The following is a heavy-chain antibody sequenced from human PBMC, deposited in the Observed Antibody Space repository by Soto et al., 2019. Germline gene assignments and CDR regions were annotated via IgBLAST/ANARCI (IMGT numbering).Heavy chain of an antibody. Sequence: PSETLSLTCTVSGGSISSGGYYWSWIRQHPGKGLEWIGYIYYSGSTYYNPSLKSRVTISVDTSKNQFSLKLSSVTAADTAVYYCARGGRAQSFDYWGQGTLVTVSS. V-gene: IGHV4-31*03. D-gene: IGHD3-16*01. J-gene: IGHJ4*02. CDR1: GGSISSGGYY. CDR2: IYYSGST. CDR3: ARGGRAQSFDY.